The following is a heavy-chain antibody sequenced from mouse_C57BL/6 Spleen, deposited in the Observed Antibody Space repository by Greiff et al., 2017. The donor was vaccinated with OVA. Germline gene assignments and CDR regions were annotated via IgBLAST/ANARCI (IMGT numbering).Heavy chain of an antibody. CDR1: GIDFSRYW. J-gene: IGHJ1*03. V-gene: IGHV4-1*01. CDR3: AIGFRDYYGSNYWYFDV. CDR2: INPDSSTI. D-gene: IGHD1-1*01. Sequence: DVQLVESGGGLVQPGGSLKLSCAASGIDFSRYWMSWVRRAPGKGLEWIGEINPDSSTINYAPSLKDKFIISRDNAKNTLYLQMSKVGSEDTALYYCAIGFRDYYGSNYWYFDVWGTGTTVTVSS.